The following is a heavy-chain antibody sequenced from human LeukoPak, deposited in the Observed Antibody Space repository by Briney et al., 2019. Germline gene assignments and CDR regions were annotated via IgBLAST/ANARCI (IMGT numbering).Heavy chain of an antibody. CDR1: GGSISSSSYY. V-gene: IGHV4-61*02. D-gene: IGHD1-26*01. CDR2: IYTSGST. CDR3: ARGSYDAFDI. J-gene: IGHJ3*02. Sequence: SETLSLTCTVSGGSISSSSYYWSWIRQPAGKGLEWIGRIYTSGSTNYNPSLKSRVTISVDTSKNQFSLKLSSVTAADTAVYYCARGSYDAFDIWGQGTMVTVSS.